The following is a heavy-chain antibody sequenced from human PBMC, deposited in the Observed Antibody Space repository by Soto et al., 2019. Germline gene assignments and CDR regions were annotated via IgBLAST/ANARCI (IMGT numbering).Heavy chain of an antibody. J-gene: IGHJ6*02. CDR2: ISYDGSNK. Sequence: QVQLVESGGGVVQPGRSLRLSCAASGFTFSSYGMHWVRQAPGKGLEWVAVISYDGSNKYYADSVKGRFTISRDNSKNTLYLQMNRLRAEDKAVYYCAKVKEAYDFWSGYYNYYYGMDVWGQGTTVTVSS. V-gene: IGHV3-30*18. D-gene: IGHD3-3*01. CDR3: AKVKEAYDFWSGYYNYYYGMDV. CDR1: GFTFSSYG.